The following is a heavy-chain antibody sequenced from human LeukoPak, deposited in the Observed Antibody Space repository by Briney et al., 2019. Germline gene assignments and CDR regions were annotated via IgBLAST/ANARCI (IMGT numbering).Heavy chain of an antibody. D-gene: IGHD6-13*01. CDR1: GGSFSDYY. Sequence: KPSETLSLTCAVYGGSFSDYYWNWIRQSTGKGLKWIGEINLRGSTTYNPSLRSRVTISLDASKSQLSLKLSSVTAADTAVYYCARGGRYMSASWYRSVYYYMDVWGKGTTVTVSS. CDR3: ARGGRYMSASWYRSVYYYMDV. V-gene: IGHV4-34*01. CDR2: INLRGST. J-gene: IGHJ6*03.